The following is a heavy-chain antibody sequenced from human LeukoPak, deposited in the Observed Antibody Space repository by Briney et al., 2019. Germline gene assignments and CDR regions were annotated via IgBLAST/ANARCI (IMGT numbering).Heavy chain of an antibody. V-gene: IGHV1-2*02. CDR1: GYTFTGYY. CDR2: INPHSGGT. Sequence: ASVKVSCKASGYTFTGYYLHWVRQAPGQGLEWMGRINPHSGGTNYAEKFQGRVTMTRDTSITTAYMELSRLRYDDTAVYYCARDLSGIKGYFDYWGQGTLVTVSS. CDR3: ARDLSGIKGYFDY. D-gene: IGHD1-26*01. J-gene: IGHJ4*02.